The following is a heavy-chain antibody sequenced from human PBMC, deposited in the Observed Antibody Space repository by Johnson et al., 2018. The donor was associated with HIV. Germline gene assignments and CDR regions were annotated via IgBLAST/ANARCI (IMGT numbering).Heavy chain of an antibody. CDR1: GFTFISYG. D-gene: IGHD2-15*01. Sequence: QEQLVESGGGVVQPGGSLRLSCAASGFTFISYGMHWVRQAPGKGLEWVAFIRYDGSNKYYADSVKGRFTISRDNSKNTLYLQMNSLGAEDMAVYYCARDRAWGDNVVVAAYGAFDIWGQGTMVTVSS. CDR3: ARDRAWGDNVVVAAYGAFDI. CDR2: IRYDGSNK. J-gene: IGHJ3*02. V-gene: IGHV3-30*02.